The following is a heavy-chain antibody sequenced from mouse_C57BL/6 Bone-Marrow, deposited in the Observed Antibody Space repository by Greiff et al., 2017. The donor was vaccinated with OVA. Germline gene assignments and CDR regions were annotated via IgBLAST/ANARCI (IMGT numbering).Heavy chain of an antibody. CDR1: GFTFSDYG. Sequence: EVQLVESGGGLVKPGGSLKLSCAASGFTFSDYGMHWVRQAPEKGLEWVAYISSGSSTIYYADTVKGRFTISRDNAKNTLFLQITSLRSEDTAMYYCARRSWFAYWGQGTLVTVSA. CDR2: ISSGSSTI. J-gene: IGHJ3*01. V-gene: IGHV5-17*01. CDR3: ARRSWFAY.